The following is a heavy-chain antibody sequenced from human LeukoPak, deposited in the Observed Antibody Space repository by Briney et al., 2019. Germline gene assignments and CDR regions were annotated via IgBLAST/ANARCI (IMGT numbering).Heavy chain of an antibody. Sequence: ESLRLSCAASGFTFSSYWMHWVRQAPGQGLVWVSRINSDGRSTSYADSVKGRFTISRDNAKNTLYLQMNSLRAEDTAVYYCARAYYDILIRYFDYGMDVWGKGTPVTVSS. CDR1: GFTFSSYW. CDR3: ARAYYDILIRYFDYGMDV. D-gene: IGHD3-9*01. J-gene: IGHJ6*04. CDR2: INSDGRST. V-gene: IGHV3-74*01.